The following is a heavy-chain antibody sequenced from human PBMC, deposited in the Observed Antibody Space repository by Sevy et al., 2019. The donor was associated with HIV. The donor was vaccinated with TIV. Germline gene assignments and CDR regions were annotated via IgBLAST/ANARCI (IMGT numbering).Heavy chain of an antibody. CDR3: TRVGYYPDYYIDY. J-gene: IGHJ4*02. CDR1: GFTFGDYA. V-gene: IGHV3-49*03. Sequence: GGSLRLSCTASGFTFGDYAMSWFRQAPGKGLEWVGFIRSKAYGGTTEYAASVKGRFTISRDDSKSIAYLQMNSLKTEDTAVYYCTRVGYYPDYYIDYWGQGTLVTVSS. D-gene: IGHD3-22*01. CDR2: IRSKAYGGTT.